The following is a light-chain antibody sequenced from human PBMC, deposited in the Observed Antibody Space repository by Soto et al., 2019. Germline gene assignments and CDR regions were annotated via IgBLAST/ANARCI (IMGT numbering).Light chain of an antibody. CDR1: SSNTGSNY. CDR2: RNN. V-gene: IGLV1-47*01. Sequence: QSVLTQPPSASGTPGQRVTISCSGSSSNTGSNYVYWYQQLPGTAPKLLIYRNNQRPSGVPDRFSGSKSGTSASLAISGLRSEDEADYYCAAWDDSLRGVFGGGTKLPVL. J-gene: IGLJ2*01. CDR3: AAWDDSLRGV.